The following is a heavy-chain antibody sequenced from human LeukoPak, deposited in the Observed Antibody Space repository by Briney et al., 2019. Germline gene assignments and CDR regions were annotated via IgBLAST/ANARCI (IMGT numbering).Heavy chain of an antibody. D-gene: IGHD3-10*01. CDR3: ARDPTTYGSGSYYYYSDY. Sequence: SGGSLRLSCAASGFTFSSYSMNWVRQAPGKGLEWVSSISSSSYIYYADSVKGRFTISRDNAKNSLYLQMNSLRTEDTAVYYCARDPTTYGSGSYYYYSDYWGQGTLVTVSS. V-gene: IGHV3-21*01. CDR1: GFTFSSYS. J-gene: IGHJ4*02. CDR2: ISSSSYI.